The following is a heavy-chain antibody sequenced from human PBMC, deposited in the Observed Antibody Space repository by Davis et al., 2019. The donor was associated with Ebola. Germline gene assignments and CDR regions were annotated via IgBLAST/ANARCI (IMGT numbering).Heavy chain of an antibody. CDR1: GFTFSNYG. D-gene: IGHD4-17*01. V-gene: IGHV3-30*18. J-gene: IGHJ4*02. CDR3: AKLFSVGDLWDYYDY. Sequence: PGGSLRLSCTASGFTFSNYGIHWVRQAPGKGLEWVAVVSNDGSRQSYAGSVAGRFTISRDNSKNTVFLQMNSLRDEDTAVYYCAKLFSVGDLWDYYDYWGQGALVTVSS. CDR2: VSNDGSRQ.